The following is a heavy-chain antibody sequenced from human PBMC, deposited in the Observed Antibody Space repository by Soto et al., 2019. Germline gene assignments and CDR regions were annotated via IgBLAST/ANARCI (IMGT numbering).Heavy chain of an antibody. CDR1: GGSFSGYY. J-gene: IGHJ5*02. CDR3: ARGGSSWYRNWFDP. Sequence: SQTLSLTCAVYGGSFSGYYWSWIRQPPGKGLEWIGEINHSGSTNYNPSLKSRVTISVDTSKNQFSLKLSSVTAADTAVYYCARGGSSWYRNWFDPWGQGTLVTVSS. D-gene: IGHD6-13*01. V-gene: IGHV4-34*01. CDR2: INHSGST.